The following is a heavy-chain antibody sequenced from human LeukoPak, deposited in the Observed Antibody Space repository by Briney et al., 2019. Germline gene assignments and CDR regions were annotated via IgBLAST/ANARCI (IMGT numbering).Heavy chain of an antibody. CDR2: ISAHNGNT. CDR1: GYTFTSYG. CDR3: ARVQLWLRMAVSWFDP. V-gene: IGHV1-18*01. Sequence: ASVKVSCKASGYTFTSYGISWVRQAPGQGLEWMGWISAHNGNTNYAQKLQGRVTMTTDTSTSTAYMELRSLRSDDTAVYYCARVQLWLRMAVSWFDPWGQGTLVTVSS. D-gene: IGHD5-18*01. J-gene: IGHJ5*02.